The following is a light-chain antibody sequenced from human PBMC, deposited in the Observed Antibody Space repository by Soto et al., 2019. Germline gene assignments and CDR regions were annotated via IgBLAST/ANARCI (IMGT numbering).Light chain of an antibody. V-gene: IGLV1-40*01. J-gene: IGLJ2*01. Sequence: QSVLTQPPSMSGAPGQRVTISCTGSSSNIGAGYDVHWYQPHPGTAPKLLIFDNNNRPPGVPDRFSGSKSDTSASLAITGLQAEDEADYYCQSFDTSLSGFVVFGGGTKLTVL. CDR2: DNN. CDR1: SSNIGAGYD. CDR3: QSFDTSLSGFVV.